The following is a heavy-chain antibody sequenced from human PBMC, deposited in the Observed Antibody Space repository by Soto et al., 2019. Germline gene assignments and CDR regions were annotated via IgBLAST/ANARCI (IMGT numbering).Heavy chain of an antibody. D-gene: IGHD4-17*01. V-gene: IGHV3-11*01. Sequence: GGSLRLSCAASGFTFSDYYMSWIRQAPGKGLEWVSYISSSGSTRYYADSVKGRFTISRDNAKNSLYLQMNSLRVEDTALYYCARAPGFYGDFFDYWGQGTLVTVSS. J-gene: IGHJ4*02. CDR2: ISSSGSTR. CDR1: GFTFSDYY. CDR3: ARAPGFYGDFFDY.